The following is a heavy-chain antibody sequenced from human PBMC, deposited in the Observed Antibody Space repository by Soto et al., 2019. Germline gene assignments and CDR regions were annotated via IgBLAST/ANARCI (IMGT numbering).Heavy chain of an antibody. J-gene: IGHJ4*02. CDR3: ARGPPLGY. CDR2: IYHSGST. V-gene: IGHV4-30-2*01. CDR1: GFTFSSYA. Sequence: LRLSCVASGFTFSSYAMSWVRQPPGKGLECIGYIYHSGSTYYSPSLKSRVTISVDRSKNQFSLKLSSVTAADTAVYYCARGPPLGYWGQGTLVTVSS.